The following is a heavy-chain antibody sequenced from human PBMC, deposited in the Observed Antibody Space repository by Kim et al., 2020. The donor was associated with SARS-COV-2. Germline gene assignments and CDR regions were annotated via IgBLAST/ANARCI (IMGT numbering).Heavy chain of an antibody. D-gene: IGHD6-19*01. Sequence: ASVKVSCKASGYTFTSYYMHWVRQAPGQGLEWMGIINLSGGSTSYAQKFQGRVTMTRDTSTSTVYMELSSLRSEDTAVYYCARDGGYSSGWSISLYDYWGQGTLVTVSS. CDR3: ARDGGYSSGWSISLYDY. CDR2: INLSGGST. J-gene: IGHJ4*02. V-gene: IGHV1-46*01. CDR1: GYTFTSYY.